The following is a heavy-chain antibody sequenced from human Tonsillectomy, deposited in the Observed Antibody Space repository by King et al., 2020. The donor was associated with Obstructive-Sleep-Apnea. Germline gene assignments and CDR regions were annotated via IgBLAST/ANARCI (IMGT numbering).Heavy chain of an antibody. CDR3: ARVTSSSWSTPAGHGGMDV. CDR1: GFTFSSYA. CDR2: ISYDGSNK. V-gene: IGHV3-30*04. Sequence: VQLVESGGGVVQPGRSLRLSCAASGFTFSSYAMLWVRQAPGKGLEWVAVISYDGSNKYYADSVKGRFTISRDNSKNTLYLQMNSLRAEDTAVYYWARVTSSSWSTPAGHGGMDVWGQGTTVTVSS. D-gene: IGHD6-13*01. J-gene: IGHJ6*02.